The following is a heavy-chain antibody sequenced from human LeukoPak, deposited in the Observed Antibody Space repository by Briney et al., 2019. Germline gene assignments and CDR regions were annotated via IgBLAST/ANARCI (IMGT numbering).Heavy chain of an antibody. Sequence: GASVEVSCKTSGYNFSNFGLSWVRQAPGQGLEWLGWISAHNENIHYAQNLQDRLTMTTDTSTSTAYMELRSLRSDDTAVYYCARDQTSFSVFTPGYWGQGTLVSVSS. D-gene: IGHD1-14*01. CDR2: ISAHNENI. J-gene: IGHJ4*02. V-gene: IGHV1-18*04. CDR1: GYNFSNFG. CDR3: ARDQTSFSVFTPGY.